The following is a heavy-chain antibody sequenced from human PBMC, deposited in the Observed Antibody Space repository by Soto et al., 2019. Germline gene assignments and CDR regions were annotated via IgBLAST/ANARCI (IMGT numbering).Heavy chain of an antibody. D-gene: IGHD3-22*01. V-gene: IGHV3-23*01. CDR3: AKRPLSIITFDY. Sequence: PGGSLRLSCAASGFTFSSYGMHWVRQAPGKGLEWVAVIRDDGGNTDYADSVKGRFTISRDNSKNMLYMQMNSLRAEDTAVYYCAKRPLSIITFDYWGLGTLVTVSS. CDR2: IRDDGGNT. CDR1: GFTFSSYG. J-gene: IGHJ4*02.